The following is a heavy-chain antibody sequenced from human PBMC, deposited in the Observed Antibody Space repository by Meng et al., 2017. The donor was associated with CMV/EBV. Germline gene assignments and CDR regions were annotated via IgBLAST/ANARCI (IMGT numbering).Heavy chain of an antibody. J-gene: IGHJ6*02. CDR1: GFTFSSYS. V-gene: IGHV3-21*01. Sequence: GESLKISCAASGFTFSSYSMNWVRQAPGKGLEGVSSISSSSSYIYYADSVKGRFTISRDNAKNSLYLQMNSLRAEDTAVYYRAREEYSHGLGYYYDGMDVWGQGTTVTVSS. CDR2: ISSSSSYI. CDR3: AREEYSHGLGYYYDGMDV. D-gene: IGHD5-18*01.